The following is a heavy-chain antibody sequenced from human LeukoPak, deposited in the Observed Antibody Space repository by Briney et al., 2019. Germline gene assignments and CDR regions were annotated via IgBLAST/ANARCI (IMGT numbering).Heavy chain of an antibody. CDR1: GFPFNVQT. CDR2: MRQDGSEI. V-gene: IGHV3-7*01. J-gene: IGHJ4*02. D-gene: IGHD1-26*01. CDR3: ARGGATRGRFEN. Sequence: GGSLRLSCAASGFPFNVQTMSWVRQAPGKGLDWVASMRQDGSEIYYVDSVKGRFTISRDNPKNSLYLQMNSLRAEDTAVYYCARGGATRGRFENWGQGTLVTVSS.